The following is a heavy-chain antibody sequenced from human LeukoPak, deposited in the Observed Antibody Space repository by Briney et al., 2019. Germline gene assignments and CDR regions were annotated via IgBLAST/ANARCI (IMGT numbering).Heavy chain of an antibody. Sequence: ASVKVCCKVSGYTLTEISMYWVRQVPGKGLEWMGGFDREDGESIYAQKFQGRVTMTEDTSTDTAYMELSSLRSEDTAVYYCATVGYSYGAFDYWGQGTLVTVSS. CDR2: FDREDGES. CDR3: ATVGYSYGAFDY. CDR1: GYTLTEIS. J-gene: IGHJ4*02. D-gene: IGHD5-18*01. V-gene: IGHV1-24*01.